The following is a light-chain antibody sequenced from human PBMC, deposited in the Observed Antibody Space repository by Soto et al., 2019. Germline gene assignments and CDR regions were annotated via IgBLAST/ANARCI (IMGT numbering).Light chain of an antibody. V-gene: IGLV2-14*03. CDR1: SSDVGGSNF. Sequence: QSALTQPASVSASPGQSITISCTGTSSDVGGSNFVSWYQQHPGKPPKLIIYDVATRTSGVSNRFSGSKSGSTASLIISRLQTEDEADYYCVSFTSSTTYVFGSGTKLNVL. CDR2: DVA. CDR3: VSFTSSTTYV. J-gene: IGLJ1*01.